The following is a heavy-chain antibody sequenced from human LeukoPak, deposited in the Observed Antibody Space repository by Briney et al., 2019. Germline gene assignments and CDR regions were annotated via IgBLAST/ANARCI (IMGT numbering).Heavy chain of an antibody. Sequence: RVSGPALVKPTQTLTLTCTFSGFSLSTSGMCVSWIRQPPGKALEWLALIDWDDDKYYSTSLKTRLTISKDPSKNQVVLTMTNMDPVDTATYYCARMSSSTSCYYFDYWGQGTLVTVSS. CDR3: ARMSSSTSCYYFDY. V-gene: IGHV2-70*01. J-gene: IGHJ4*02. D-gene: IGHD2-2*01. CDR1: GFSLSTSGMC. CDR2: IDWDDDK.